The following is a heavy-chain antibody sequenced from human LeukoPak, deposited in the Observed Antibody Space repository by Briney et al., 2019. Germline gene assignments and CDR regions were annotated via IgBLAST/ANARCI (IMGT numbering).Heavy chain of an antibody. J-gene: IGHJ6*02. D-gene: IGHD6-19*01. CDR2: MNPNSGNT. CDR1: GYTFTSYD. Sequence: ASVKVSCKASGYTFTSYDINWVRQATGQGLEWMGWMNPNSGNTGYAQKFQGRVTMTGNTSISTAYMELSSLRSDDTAVYNCARGRIAVAVVYYYYGMDVWGQGTTVTVSS. CDR3: ARGRIAVAVVYYYYGMDV. V-gene: IGHV1-8*01.